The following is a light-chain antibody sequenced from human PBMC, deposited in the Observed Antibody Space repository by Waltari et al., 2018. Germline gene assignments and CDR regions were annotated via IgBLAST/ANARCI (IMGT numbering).Light chain of an antibody. CDR2: WAS. CDR1: QSVFYSPYNQNC. V-gene: IGKV4-1*01. Sequence: DIVMTQSPDSLAVSLGERATIKCKSSQSVFYSPYNQNCLAWYQQEPGQPPELLFYWASTRECGVPDRFSGSGSGTDFTLTISSLQAEDVAFYYCQQYYSSPWTFGQGTKVEVK. CDR3: QQYYSSPWT. J-gene: IGKJ1*01.